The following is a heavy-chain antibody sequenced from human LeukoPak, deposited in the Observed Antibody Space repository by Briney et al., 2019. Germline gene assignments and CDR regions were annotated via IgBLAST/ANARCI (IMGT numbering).Heavy chain of an antibody. CDR1: GGSFSGYC. Sequence: SETLSLTCAVYGGSFSGYCWSWIRQPPGKGLEWIGEINHSGSTNYNPSLKSRVTISVDTSKNQFSLKLSSVTAADTAVYYCARGKGRSLDYWRQGTLVTVSS. D-gene: IGHD3-10*01. J-gene: IGHJ4*02. CDR3: ARGKGRSLDY. V-gene: IGHV4-34*01. CDR2: INHSGST.